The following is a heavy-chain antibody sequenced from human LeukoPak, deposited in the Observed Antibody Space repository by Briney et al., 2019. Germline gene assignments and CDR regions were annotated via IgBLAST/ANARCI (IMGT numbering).Heavy chain of an antibody. CDR1: GFPFSKYA. CDR2: INDSGDRT. CDR3: AKGLGSGGSHDY. V-gene: IGHV3-23*01. D-gene: IGHD2-15*01. J-gene: IGHJ4*02. Sequence: GGTLRLSCAASGFPFSKYAMTWVRQPPGKGLERGSGINDSGDRTYHPDSVKGRFTISRDNSKNILYMQMNSVRVEDTALYYCAKGLGSGGSHDYWGQGTVVTVSS.